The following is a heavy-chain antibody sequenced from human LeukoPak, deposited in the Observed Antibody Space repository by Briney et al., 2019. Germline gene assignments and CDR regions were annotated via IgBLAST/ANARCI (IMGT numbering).Heavy chain of an antibody. V-gene: IGHV4-38-2*01. J-gene: IGHJ4*02. CDR1: GYPASSGFY. CDR3: ARRDYVWGSDRSYFDY. Sequence: SETLSLTCSASGYPASSGFYWGWIRQPPGEGLEWIGSIYHSGTTFYNASLQSRVSISVDTAKKNLSLKLSSLTAADTALYYCARRDYVWGSDRSYFDYWGLGTLVTVSS. D-gene: IGHD3-16*02. CDR2: IYHSGTT.